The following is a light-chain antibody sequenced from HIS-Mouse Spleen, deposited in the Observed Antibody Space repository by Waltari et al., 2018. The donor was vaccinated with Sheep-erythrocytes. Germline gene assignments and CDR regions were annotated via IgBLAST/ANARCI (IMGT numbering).Light chain of an antibody. CDR1: TSDLGGYNY. CDR2: DVS. V-gene: IGLV2-11*01. J-gene: IGLJ1*01. CDR3: CSYAGSYNHV. Sequence: QSALTQPPSVSGSPGQSVTISCPGTTSDLGGYNYVPWYHQPPGKAPKLMIYDVSKRPSGVPDRFSGSKSGNTASLTISGLQAEDEADYYCCSYAGSYNHVFATGTKVTVL.